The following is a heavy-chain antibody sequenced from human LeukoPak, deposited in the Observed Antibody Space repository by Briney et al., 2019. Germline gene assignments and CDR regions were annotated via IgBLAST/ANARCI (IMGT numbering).Heavy chain of an antibody. CDR2: LYAGGTT. D-gene: IGHD1-26*01. J-gene: IGHJ5*02. CDR3: ARGPRWELLQNWFDP. CDR1: GFIVSANF. V-gene: IGHV3-53*01. Sequence: GGSLRLSCAASGFIVSANFMNWVRQAPGKGLEWVSILYAGGTTSYTDSVKGRFTISRDSSKNTLYLQMQSLRAEDTAVYYCARGPRWELLQNWFDPWGQGTLVTVSS.